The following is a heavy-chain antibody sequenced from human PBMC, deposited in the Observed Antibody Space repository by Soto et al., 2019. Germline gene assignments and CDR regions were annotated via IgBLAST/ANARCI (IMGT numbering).Heavy chain of an antibody. D-gene: IGHD5-18*01. CDR2: IWYDGSNT. Sequence: PGGSLRLSCEASGFNFGNSAMHWVRQAPGKGLEWVAVIWYDGSNTYYGDSVQGRFIISRDNSKNLMYLKMNSLRAEDTALYHCARNPTRHGYSHGCVGVWGLGNPVTVSS. J-gene: IGHJ4*02. CDR1: GFNFGNSA. CDR3: ARNPTRHGYSHGCVGV. V-gene: IGHV3-33*01.